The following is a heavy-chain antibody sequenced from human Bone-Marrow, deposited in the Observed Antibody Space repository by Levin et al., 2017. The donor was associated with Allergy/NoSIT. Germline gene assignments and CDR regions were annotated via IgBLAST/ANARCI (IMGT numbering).Heavy chain of an antibody. J-gene: IGHJ6*02. CDR1: GFTFSRYG. D-gene: IGHD6-13*01. CDR2: ISRDGSNK. Sequence: QSGGSLRLSCSASGFTFSRYGMHWVRQAPGKGLEWVAVISRDGSNKYHADSVKGRFTISRDNSKNTLDLQMNNLRAEDTALYYCAKDPHADSWFFYYYGMDVWGQGTTVTVSS. V-gene: IGHV3-30*18. CDR3: AKDPHADSWFFYYYGMDV.